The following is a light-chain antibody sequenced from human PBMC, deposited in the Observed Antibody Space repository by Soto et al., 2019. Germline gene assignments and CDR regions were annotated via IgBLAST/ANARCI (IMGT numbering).Light chain of an antibody. CDR3: HQYGSSPFT. CDR1: QSVSANY. J-gene: IGKJ3*01. CDR2: GAS. Sequence: EVVLTQSPATLSLSPGERATLSCRANQSVSANYLAWYQQKPGQAPRLLIYGASSRATVIPDRFSGSGSGTDFTLTISRLEPEDFAVFYCHQYGSSPFTFGPGTKVDIK. V-gene: IGKV3-20*01.